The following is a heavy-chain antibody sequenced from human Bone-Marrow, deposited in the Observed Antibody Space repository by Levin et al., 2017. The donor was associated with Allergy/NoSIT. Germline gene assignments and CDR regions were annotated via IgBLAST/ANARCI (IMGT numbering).Heavy chain of an antibody. CDR1: GFSFSRHA. CDR3: AKNRDMVRGAIVDC. CDR2: ISVSSGNT. D-gene: IGHD3-10*01. V-gene: IGHV3-23*01. Sequence: PGGSLRLSCAASGFSFSRHAMSWVRQAPGKGLEWVSSISVSSGNTYYAGSVRGRFTISRGNSNNMLFLEMNRLRAEDTAIYYCAKNRDMVRGAIVDCWGQGTLVTVSS. J-gene: IGHJ4*02.